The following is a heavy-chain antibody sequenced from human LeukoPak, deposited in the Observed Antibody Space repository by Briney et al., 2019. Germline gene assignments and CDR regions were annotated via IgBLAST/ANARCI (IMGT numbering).Heavy chain of an antibody. J-gene: IGHJ4*02. V-gene: IGHV3-53*01. CDR1: GSSLRGNY. D-gene: IGHD3-10*01. CDR3: AREGAYGSGSYEH. Sequence: GGALRLSCAASGSSLRGNYMSWVRQAPGKGVQGVSIIYSGESTHYTDSVKGRFTISRDHSKITLYLLMNRLRAEDTAVYYCAREGAYGSGSYEHWGQGTLVTAAS. CDR2: IYSGEST.